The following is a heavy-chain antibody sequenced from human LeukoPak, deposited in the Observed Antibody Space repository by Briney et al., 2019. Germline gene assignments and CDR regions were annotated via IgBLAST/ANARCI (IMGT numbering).Heavy chain of an antibody. CDR2: IDHSGRT. CDR3: AREKEYYYMDV. D-gene: IGHD3-16*01. CDR1: GYSTSSYYY. Sequence: SETLSLTCDVSGYSTSSYYYWTWIRPPPAKGLEYIGSIDHSGRTYYNPSLKSRVTISVDTSKNHFSLRLSSVTAADTAVYYCAREKEYYYMDVWGKGTTVSVSS. V-gene: IGHV4-38-2*02. J-gene: IGHJ6*03.